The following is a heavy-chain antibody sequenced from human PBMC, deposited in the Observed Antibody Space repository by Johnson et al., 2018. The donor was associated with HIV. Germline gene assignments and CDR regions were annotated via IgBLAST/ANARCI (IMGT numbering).Heavy chain of an antibody. CDR2: VSYDGSKK. V-gene: IGHV3-30*18. D-gene: IGHD1-14*01. Sequence: QVQLVESGGGVVQPGRSLRLSCVASGFTFSSYGMHWVRQAPGKGLEWVAIVSYDGSKKYYPDSVKGRLTISRDNSKNTLYLQMDSLRAEDTAVYYCAKIRTSGTGDAFDIWGQGTMVTVSS. CDR1: GFTFSSYG. CDR3: AKIRTSGTGDAFDI. J-gene: IGHJ3*02.